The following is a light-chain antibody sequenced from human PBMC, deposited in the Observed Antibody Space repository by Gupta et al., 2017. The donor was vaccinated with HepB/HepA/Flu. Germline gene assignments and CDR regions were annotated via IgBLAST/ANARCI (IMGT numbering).Light chain of an antibody. V-gene: IGLV3-25*03. CDR2: KDS. CDR3: QSADRSGTYQL. J-gene: IGLJ2*01. Sequence: SVELTQPPSVSLSPGQTARLPCPGDALPKRYAYWYQQKPGQAPVLLIYKDSERPSGIPERFSGASSGTTVTLTISGVQAEDEADYYCQSADRSGTYQLFGGGTKLTVL. CDR1: ALPKRY.